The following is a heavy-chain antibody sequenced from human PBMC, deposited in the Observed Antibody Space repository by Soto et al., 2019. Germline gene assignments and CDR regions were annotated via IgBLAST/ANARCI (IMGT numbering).Heavy chain of an antibody. CDR2: RKEDGSEK. CDR3: VRFSILVSGRGRAAFFDS. CDR1: GFTFSNYW. V-gene: IGHV3-7*03. Sequence: EVQLVESGGGLVQPGGSLRLSCAASGFTFSNYWMSWVRQVPGKGLAWVSNRKEDGSEKYYVDSVKGRFTISRDNAKKSVQPQMTSLREEPTALYYCVRFSILVSGRGRAAFFDSWCQGTPVTVSS. D-gene: IGHD3-22*01. J-gene: IGHJ4*02.